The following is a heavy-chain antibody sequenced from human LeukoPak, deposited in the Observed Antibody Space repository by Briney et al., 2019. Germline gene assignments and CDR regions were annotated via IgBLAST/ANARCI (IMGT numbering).Heavy chain of an antibody. CDR2: IYYSGST. CDR3: ARWDSYAEYYFDY. V-gene: IGHV4-39*01. Sequence: PSETLSLTCTVSGGSISSSSYYWGWIRQPPGKGLEWIGSIYYSGSTYYNPSLKSRVTISVDTSKNQFSLKLSSVTAADTAVYYCARWDSYAEYYFDYWGQGTLVTVSS. CDR1: GGSISSSSYY. D-gene: IGHD5-18*01. J-gene: IGHJ4*02.